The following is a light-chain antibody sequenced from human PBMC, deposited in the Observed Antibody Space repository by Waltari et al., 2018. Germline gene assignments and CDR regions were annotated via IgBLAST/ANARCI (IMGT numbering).Light chain of an antibody. CDR2: YKADADKHET. J-gene: IGLJ1*01. CDR3: LIWHSSAYV. CDR1: SDINVANYR. V-gene: IGLV5-45*03. Sequence: QAVLTQPSSLSASPGASASHTCTLRSDINVANYRIYWYHQQPGSPPQYLLNYKADADKHETQLGSGLPSRFSGSKDASANAGILLISGLQSEDEADYYCLIWHSSAYVFGTGTKVTVL.